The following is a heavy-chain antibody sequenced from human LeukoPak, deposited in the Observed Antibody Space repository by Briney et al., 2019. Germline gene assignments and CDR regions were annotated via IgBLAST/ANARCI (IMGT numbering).Heavy chain of an antibody. CDR1: GGSISSYY. Sequence: SETLSLTCTVSGGSISSYYWSWIRQPPGKGLEWIGYMSYSGSSNYNPSLRSRVTISVDASKKQFSLKLSSVTAADTAVYYCARDSYGDYYFDYWGQGTLVTVSS. V-gene: IGHV4-59*01. D-gene: IGHD4-17*01. J-gene: IGHJ4*02. CDR2: MSYSGSS. CDR3: ARDSYGDYYFDY.